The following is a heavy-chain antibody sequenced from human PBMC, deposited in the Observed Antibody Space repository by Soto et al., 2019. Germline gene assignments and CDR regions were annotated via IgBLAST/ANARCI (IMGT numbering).Heavy chain of an antibody. CDR2: IYHSGST. D-gene: IGHD3-10*01. V-gene: IGHV4-38-2*02. J-gene: IGHJ5*02. Sequence: PSETLSLTCAVSGYSISSGYYWGWIRQPPGKGLEWIGSIYHSGSTYYNPSLKSRVIISVDTSKNQFSLKLSSVTAADTAVYYCARDRGLYGSGSYYNPNWFDPWGQGTLVTVPQ. CDR1: GYSISSGYY. CDR3: ARDRGLYGSGSYYNPNWFDP.